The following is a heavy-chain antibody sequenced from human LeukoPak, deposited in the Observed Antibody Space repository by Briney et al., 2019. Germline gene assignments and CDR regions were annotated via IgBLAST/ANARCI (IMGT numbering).Heavy chain of an antibody. V-gene: IGHV4-34*01. Sequence: SETLSLTCAVYGGSFSGYYWSWIRQPPGKGLEWIGEINHSGSTNYNPSLKSRVTISVDTSKNQLSLKLSSVTAADTAVYYCARSGSWRGVDFDYWGQGTLVTVSS. CDR2: INHSGST. J-gene: IGHJ4*02. D-gene: IGHD1-26*01. CDR3: ARSGSWRGVDFDY. CDR1: GGSFSGYY.